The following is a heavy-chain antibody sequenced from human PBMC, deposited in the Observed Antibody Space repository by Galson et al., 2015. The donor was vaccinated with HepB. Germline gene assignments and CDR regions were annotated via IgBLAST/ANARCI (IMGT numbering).Heavy chain of an antibody. D-gene: IGHD6-19*01. Sequence: WMGWINAGSGHTKYSQKFQGRVTITRDTSASTAYMELSSLRSEDTAVYYCARPFSSADGFDIWGQGTMVTVSS. CDR3: ARPFSSADGFDI. J-gene: IGHJ3*02. CDR2: INAGSGHT. V-gene: IGHV1-3*01.